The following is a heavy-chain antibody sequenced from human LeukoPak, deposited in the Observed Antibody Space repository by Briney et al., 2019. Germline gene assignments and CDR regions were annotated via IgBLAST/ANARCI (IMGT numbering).Heavy chain of an antibody. V-gene: IGHV5-10-1*01. CDR1: GYSFTSYW. CDR3: ARHPYDSSGYYTYYFDY. Sequence: GESLQISCKGSGYSFTSYWISWVRQMPGKGLEWMGRIDPSDSYTNYSPSFQGHVTISADKSISTAYLQWSSLKASDTAMYYCARHPYDSSGYYTYYFDYWGQGTLVTVSS. D-gene: IGHD3-22*01. J-gene: IGHJ4*02. CDR2: IDPSDSYT.